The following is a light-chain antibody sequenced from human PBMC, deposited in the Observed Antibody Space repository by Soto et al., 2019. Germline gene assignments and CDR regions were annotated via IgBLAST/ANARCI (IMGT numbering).Light chain of an antibody. J-gene: IGKJ1*01. V-gene: IGKV1-27*01. CDR1: QGISNY. CDR2: AAS. Sequence: DIQMTQSPSSLSASVRDRVTITCRASQGISNYLAWYQQKPGKVPKLLIYAASTLQSGVPSRFSGSGSATDFTLTISSLPPEDVATYYCQKYDSAPWTFGQGTKVEIK. CDR3: QKYDSAPWT.